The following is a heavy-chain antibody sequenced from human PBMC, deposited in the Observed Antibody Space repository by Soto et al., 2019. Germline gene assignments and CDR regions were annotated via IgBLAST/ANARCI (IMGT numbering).Heavy chain of an antibody. CDR3: TTELGARPFRRQWLVPFEY. CDR1: GFTLSNAW. Sequence: GGSLRLSCAASGFTLSNAWMSWVRQAPGKGLEWVGRIKSKTDRWTPASAAPVKCSFTISRSSSSAPLYLQVNSLKTEVTAVYYCTTELGARPFRRQWLVPFEYWGQGVLVTVSS. CDR2: IKSKTDRWTP. V-gene: IGHV3-15*01. J-gene: IGHJ4*02. D-gene: IGHD6-19*01.